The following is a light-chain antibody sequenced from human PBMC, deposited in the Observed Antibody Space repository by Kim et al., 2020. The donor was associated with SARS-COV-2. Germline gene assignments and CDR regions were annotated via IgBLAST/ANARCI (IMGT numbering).Light chain of an antibody. Sequence: PGPTARITCSGDALPKQYAYWFQQKPGQAPVVLIYEDTERPSGIPERFSGSTSGTTVTLTISAVQAEDEADYYCQSADSSDTFWVFGGGTQLTVL. V-gene: IGLV3-25*03. J-gene: IGLJ3*02. CDR3: QSADSSDTFWV. CDR1: ALPKQY. CDR2: EDT.